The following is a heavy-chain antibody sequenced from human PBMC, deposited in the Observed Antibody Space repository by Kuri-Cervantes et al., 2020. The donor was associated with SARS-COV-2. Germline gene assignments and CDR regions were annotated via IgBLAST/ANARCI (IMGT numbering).Heavy chain of an antibody. D-gene: IGHD2-15*01. CDR1: GFTFSSYA. CDR2: ISYDGSNK. J-gene: IGHJ5*02. CDR3: AKAALGYCSDGSCYNNWFDP. V-gene: IGHV3-30-3*01. Sequence: GESLKISCAASGFTFSSYAMHWVRQAPGKGLEWVAVISYDGSNKYYADSVKGRFTISRDNSKNTLYLQMNSLGAEDTAVYYCAKAALGYCSDGSCYNNWFDPWGQGTPVTVSS.